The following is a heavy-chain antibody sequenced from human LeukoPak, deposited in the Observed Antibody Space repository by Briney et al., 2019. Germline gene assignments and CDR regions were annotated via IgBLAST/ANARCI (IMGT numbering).Heavy chain of an antibody. CDR3: ARDRDYYDSSGYISQFDY. CDR2: MYYSGST. V-gene: IGHV4-39*07. J-gene: IGHJ4*02. Sequence: SETLSLTCIVSGGSISSSSYYWGWIRQPPGKGLEWIGSMYYSGSTYYNPSLKSRVTISVDTSKNQFSLKLSSVTAADTAVYYCARDRDYYDSSGYISQFDYWGQGTLVTVPS. CDR1: GGSISSSSYY. D-gene: IGHD3-22*01.